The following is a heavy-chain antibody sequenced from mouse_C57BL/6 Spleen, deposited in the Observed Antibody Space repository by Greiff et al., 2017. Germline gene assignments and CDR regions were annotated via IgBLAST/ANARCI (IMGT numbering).Heavy chain of an antibody. CDR2: INYDGSST. CDR1: GFTFSDYY. D-gene: IGHD1-1*01. J-gene: IGHJ1*03. V-gene: IGHV5-16*01. Sequence: DVKLVESEGGLVQPGSSMKLSCTASGFTFSDYYMAWVRQVPEKGLEWVANINYDGSSTYYLDSLKSRFIISRDNAKNILYLQMSSLKSEDTATYYCARDTTTVVAHWYFDVWGTGTTVTVSS. CDR3: ARDTTTVVAHWYFDV.